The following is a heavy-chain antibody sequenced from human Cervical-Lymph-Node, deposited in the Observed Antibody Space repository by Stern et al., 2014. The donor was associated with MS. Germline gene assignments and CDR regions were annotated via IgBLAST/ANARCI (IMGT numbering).Heavy chain of an antibody. Sequence: QVQLQESGPGLVKPSETLSLTCTVSGASITNRDYWGWIRQPPGKGLEWIGRVYYSGITYYRPSLKSRAAISIDTSRNQFFLRWTSVTATDTAVYFCARGVTAVTNYVPNWCFDLWGRGTLVTVSS. D-gene: IGHD4-11*01. CDR3: ARGVTAVTNYVPNWCFDL. V-gene: IGHV4-39*02. J-gene: IGHJ2*01. CDR1: GASITNRDY. CDR2: VYYSGIT.